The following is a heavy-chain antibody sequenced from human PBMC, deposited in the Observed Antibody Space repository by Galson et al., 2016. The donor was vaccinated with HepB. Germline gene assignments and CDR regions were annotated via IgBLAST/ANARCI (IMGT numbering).Heavy chain of an antibody. CDR3: VRGDVVVVPAEYNWFDP. J-gene: IGHJ5*02. V-gene: IGHV1-2*06. Sequence: CKASGYTYTDYYVHWVRQAPGLGLEWMGRINSNSGEANYAQRFQGRFTMTRDTSISTTYMEMSRLRSDDTAIYYCVRGDVVVVPAEYNWFDPWGQGTLVTASS. CDR1: GYTYTDYY. CDR2: INSNSGEA. D-gene: IGHD2-2*01.